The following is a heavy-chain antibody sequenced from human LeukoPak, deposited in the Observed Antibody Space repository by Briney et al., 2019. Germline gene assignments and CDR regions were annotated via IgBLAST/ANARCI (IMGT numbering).Heavy chain of an antibody. D-gene: IGHD2-2*01. CDR1: GVSISTYY. J-gene: IGHJ4*02. CDR2: IYYSGNT. Sequence: PSETLSLTCTVSGVSISTYYWSWIRQPPGKGLEWIGYIYYSGNTNYNPSLKTRVTISVDTSKNQFSLKLSSVTAADTAVYYCARQASCSSTNCYPFDYWGQGTLVTVSS. CDR3: ARQASCSSTNCYPFDY. V-gene: IGHV4-59*08.